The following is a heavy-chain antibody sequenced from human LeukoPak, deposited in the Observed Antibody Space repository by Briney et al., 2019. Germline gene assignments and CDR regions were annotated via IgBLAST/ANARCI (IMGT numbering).Heavy chain of an antibody. CDR3: ARQVYYYYYYMDV. CDR2: IYHSGST. Sequence: PSETLSLTCAVSGYSISRGYYWGWIRQPPGKGLEWIGSIYHSGSTYYNPSLKSRVIYSADTSRNQFSLKLSSVTAADTAVYYCARQVYYYYYYMDVWGKGTTVTVSS. J-gene: IGHJ6*03. CDR1: GYSISRGYY. V-gene: IGHV4-38-2*01.